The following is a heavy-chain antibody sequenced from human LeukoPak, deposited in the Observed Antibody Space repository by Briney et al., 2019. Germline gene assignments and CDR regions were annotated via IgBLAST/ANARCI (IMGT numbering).Heavy chain of an antibody. D-gene: IGHD3-10*01. CDR2: IYTSGST. CDR1: GGSISSYY. Sequence: SETLSFTCTVSGGSISSYYWSWIRQPAGKGLEWIGRIYTSGSTNYNPSLKSRATMSVDTSKNQFSLKLSSVTAADTAVYYCARGLWFGELLSPTTYYMDVWGKGTTVTISS. V-gene: IGHV4-4*07. CDR3: ARGLWFGELLSPTTYYMDV. J-gene: IGHJ6*03.